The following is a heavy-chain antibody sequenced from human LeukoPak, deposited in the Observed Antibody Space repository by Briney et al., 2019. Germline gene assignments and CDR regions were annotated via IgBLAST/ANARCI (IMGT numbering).Heavy chain of an antibody. D-gene: IGHD6-13*01. J-gene: IGHJ4*02. CDR3: ARASIAAAGYYFDY. CDR1: GFTVSTNY. V-gene: IGHV3-66*01. CDR2: MYSGGST. Sequence: GGSPRLSCAASGFTVSTNYMSWVRQAPGKGLEWVSVMYSGGSTYYADSVKGRFTISRDNSMNTLYLQMNSLRAEDTAVYYCARASIAAAGYYFDYWGQGSLVTVSS.